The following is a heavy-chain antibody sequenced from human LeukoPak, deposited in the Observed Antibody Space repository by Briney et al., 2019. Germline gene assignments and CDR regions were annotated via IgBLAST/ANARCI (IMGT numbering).Heavy chain of an antibody. CDR2: ISAYNGNT. CDR3: ARERRVITMIGNYFDY. D-gene: IGHD3-22*01. Sequence: ASVKVSCKASGYTFTSYGISWARQAPGQGLEWMGWISAYNGNTNYAQKLQGRVTMTTDTSTSTAYMELRSLRSDDTAVYYCARERRVITMIGNYFDYWGQGTLVTVSS. J-gene: IGHJ4*02. V-gene: IGHV1-18*01. CDR1: GYTFTSYG.